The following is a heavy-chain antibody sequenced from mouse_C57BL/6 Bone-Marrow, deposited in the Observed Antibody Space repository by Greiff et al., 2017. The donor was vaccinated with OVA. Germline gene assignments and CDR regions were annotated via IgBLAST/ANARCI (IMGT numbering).Heavy chain of an antibody. CDR3: TTDGRGFAY. V-gene: IGHV14-4*01. D-gene: IGHD1-2*01. CDR1: GYTFTSYW. CDR2: IDPENGDT. J-gene: IGHJ3*01. Sequence: VQLQQPGAELVKPGASVKVSCKASGYTFTSYWMHWVKQRPEQGLEWIGWIDPENGDTEYASKFQGKATITADTSSNTAYLQLSSLTSEDTAVYYCTTDGRGFAYWGQGTLVTVSA.